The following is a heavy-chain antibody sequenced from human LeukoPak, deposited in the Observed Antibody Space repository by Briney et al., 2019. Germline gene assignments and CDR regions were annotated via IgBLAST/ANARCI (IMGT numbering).Heavy chain of an antibody. V-gene: IGHV4-30-2*01. CDR2: IYHSGST. D-gene: IGHD6-13*01. CDR1: GGSISSGGYY. J-gene: IGHJ6*03. Sequence: PSQTLSFTCTVSGGSISSGGYYWSWIRQPPGKGLEWIGYIYHSGSTYYNPSLKSRVTISVDRSKNQFSLKLSSVTAADTAVYYCARVFRLIAAAGGFADVSYYYYYYMDVWGKGTTVTVSS. CDR3: ARVFRLIAAAGGFADVSYYYYYYMDV.